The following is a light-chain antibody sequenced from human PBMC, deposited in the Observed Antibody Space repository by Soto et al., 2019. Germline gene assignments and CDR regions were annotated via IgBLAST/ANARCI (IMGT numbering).Light chain of an antibody. J-gene: IGLJ2*01. CDR1: SSDVGGYNF. CDR3: CSYSGSSTIVV. CDR2: DVD. Sequence: QSALTQPASVSGSPGQSLTISCTGTSSDVGGYNFVSWYQQHPGKAPRLMIFDVDNRPSGVSTRFSGSKSGNTASLTISGLQAEDEADYYCCSYSGSSTIVVFGGRTKLTVL. V-gene: IGLV2-14*03.